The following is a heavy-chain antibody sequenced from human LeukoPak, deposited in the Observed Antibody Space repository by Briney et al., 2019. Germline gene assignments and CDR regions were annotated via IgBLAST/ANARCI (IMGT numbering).Heavy chain of an antibody. CDR3: ARERWRNSDYWYFDL. V-gene: IGHV4-59*01. Sequence: SETLSLTCAVSGGSIGTYYWSWVRQPPGTGLEWIGYIYYTGTTNYNPSLKSRVTISLDTSKNQFSLMLSSVTAADTAVYYCARERWRNSDYWYFDLWGRGTLVTVSS. CDR2: IYYTGTT. D-gene: IGHD3-3*01. CDR1: GGSIGTYY. J-gene: IGHJ2*01.